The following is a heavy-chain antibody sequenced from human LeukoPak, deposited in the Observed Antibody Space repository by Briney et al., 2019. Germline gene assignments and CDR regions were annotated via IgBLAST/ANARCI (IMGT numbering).Heavy chain of an antibody. D-gene: IGHD4/OR15-4a*01. CDR1: GYTFTDSY. V-gene: IGHV1-2*02. CDR3: ARDMVDYMDV. Sequence: ASVKVSCKASGYTFTDSYIHWVRQAPGHGLEWMGWINPDTGGTDSIQKFQGRVTMTRDTSISTAYMELSRLRSDDTAVYYCARDMVDYMDVWGKGTTVTVSS. J-gene: IGHJ6*03. CDR2: INPDTGGT.